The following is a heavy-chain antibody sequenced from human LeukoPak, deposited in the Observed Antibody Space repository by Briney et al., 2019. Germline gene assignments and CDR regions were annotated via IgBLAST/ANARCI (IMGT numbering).Heavy chain of an antibody. CDR2: IGTAGGR. D-gene: IGHD4-17*01. CDR3: ARGGYGDKILAYGMDV. V-gene: IGHV3-13*05. J-gene: IGHJ6*04. CDR1: GFTFSSYD. Sequence: GGALTLTCAASGFTFSSYDIHGVRQPTGKDLEGVSAIGTAGGRYYPGPVQGRFPISRENTKNSLYLQMNSLRAGDTAVYYCARGGYGDKILAYGMDVWGKGTTVTVSS.